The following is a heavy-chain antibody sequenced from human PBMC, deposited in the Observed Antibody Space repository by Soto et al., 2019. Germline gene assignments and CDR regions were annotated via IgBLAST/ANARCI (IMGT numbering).Heavy chain of an antibody. V-gene: IGHV3-11*01. CDR3: ARGPYDYVWGSDPPHFDY. CDR1: GFTFSDYY. Sequence: QVQLVESGGGLIKPGGSLRLSCAASGFTFSDYYMSWIRQAPGKGLEWVSYISSSGSTIYYADSVKGRFTISRDNAKNSLSLQMNSLRAEDTAVYYCARGPYDYVWGSDPPHFDYWGQGTLVTVSS. D-gene: IGHD3-16*02. J-gene: IGHJ4*02. CDR2: ISSSGSTI.